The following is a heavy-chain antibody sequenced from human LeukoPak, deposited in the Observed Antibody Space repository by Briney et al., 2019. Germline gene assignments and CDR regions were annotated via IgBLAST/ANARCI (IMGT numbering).Heavy chain of an antibody. V-gene: IGHV4-59*01. D-gene: IGHD3-22*01. Sequence: SETLSLTCTVSGDSISGYYWSWIRQPPGKELEWIGYIYHSGSTNYNPSLRSRVTLSVDTSKNQFSLKLSSVTAADTAVYYCARDRGTYYYDSSGYYYGFDPWGQGTLVTVSS. CDR2: IYHSGST. CDR1: GDSISGYY. CDR3: ARDRGTYYYDSSGYYYGFDP. J-gene: IGHJ5*02.